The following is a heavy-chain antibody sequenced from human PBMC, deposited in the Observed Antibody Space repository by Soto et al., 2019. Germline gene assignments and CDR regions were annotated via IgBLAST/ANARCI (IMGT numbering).Heavy chain of an antibody. D-gene: IGHD4-4*01. CDR1: GDSISSGGHY. Sequence: PSETLSLTCSVSGDSISSGGHYWSWIRQHPGKGPEWIGYIFYDGKTYYNPSLKSRVTISVDTSENQFSLKLRFVTAADTAFYYCERQADYIGYYFDSWGLGTLVTVSS. CDR3: ERQADYIGYYFDS. J-gene: IGHJ4*02. V-gene: IGHV4-31*03. CDR2: IFYDGKT.